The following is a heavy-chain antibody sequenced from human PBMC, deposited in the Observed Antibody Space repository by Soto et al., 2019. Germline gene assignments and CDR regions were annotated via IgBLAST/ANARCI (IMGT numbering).Heavy chain of an antibody. CDR1: GYTFTSYD. J-gene: IGHJ4*02. D-gene: IGHD6-13*01. V-gene: IGHV1-8*01. CDR2: MNPNSGNT. Sequence: GASVKVSCKASGYTFTSYDINWVRQATGQGLEWMGWMNPNSGNTGYAQKFQGRVTMTRNTSISTAYMELSSLRSEDTALYYCARVGAFRAAAGTGFGYWGQGTLVTVSS. CDR3: ARVGAFRAAAGTGFGY.